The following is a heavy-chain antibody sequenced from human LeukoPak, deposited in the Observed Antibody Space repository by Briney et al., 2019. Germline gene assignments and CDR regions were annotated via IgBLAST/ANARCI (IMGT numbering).Heavy chain of an antibody. D-gene: IGHD1-26*01. V-gene: IGHV6-1*01. J-gene: IGHJ4*02. CDR2: TYYRSKWYN. Sequence: SQTLSLTCAISGDSVSSNSATGNWIRQSPSRGLEWLGRTYYRSKWYNDYAVSVKGRITINPDISKNQFFLQLNSLTPEDTAVYYCARGSLGATDYWGQGTLVTVSS. CDR3: ARGSLGATDY. CDR1: GDSVSSNSAT.